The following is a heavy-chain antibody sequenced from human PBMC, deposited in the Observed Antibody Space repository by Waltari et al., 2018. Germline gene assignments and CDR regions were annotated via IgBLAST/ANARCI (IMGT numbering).Heavy chain of an antibody. J-gene: IGHJ3*01. D-gene: IGHD5-12*01. CDR3: ATYIGASVGTAAFDV. V-gene: IGHV4-39*01. Sequence: GWLRQAPGQGLEWGGTISYNGATYSSPSLRGRLTLSRDTTMNQLSLKLGSVTAADTAVYYCATYIGASVGTAAFDVWGQGTMVTVSS. CDR2: ISYNGAT.